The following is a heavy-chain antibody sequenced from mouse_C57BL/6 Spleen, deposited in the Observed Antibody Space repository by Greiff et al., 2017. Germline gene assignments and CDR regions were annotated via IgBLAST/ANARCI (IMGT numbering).Heavy chain of an antibody. CDR1: GYSFTDYN. J-gene: IGHJ2*01. Sequence: VQLQQSGPELVKPGASVKISCKASGYSFTDYNMNWVQQSNGKSLEWIGVINPNYGTTSYNQKFKGKATLTVDQSSSTAYMQLNSLTSEDSAVYYCATLYYGSSYLFDYWGQGTTLTVSS. V-gene: IGHV1-39*01. D-gene: IGHD1-1*01. CDR3: ATLYYGSSYLFDY. CDR2: INPNYGTT.